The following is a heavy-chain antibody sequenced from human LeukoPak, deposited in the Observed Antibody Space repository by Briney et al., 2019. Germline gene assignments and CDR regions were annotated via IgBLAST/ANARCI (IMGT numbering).Heavy chain of an antibody. CDR2: IYTSGST. CDR3: ARDYYDSSCYYGRGGYYYMDV. Sequence: SETLSLTWTVSGGSISSYYWSWIRQPAGKGLEWIGRIYTSGSTNHNPSLKSRVTISVDKSKNQLSLKLSSVTAADTAVYYFARDYYDSSCYYGRGGYYYMDVWGKGTTVTVSS. CDR1: GGSISSYY. V-gene: IGHV4-4*07. J-gene: IGHJ6*03. D-gene: IGHD3-22*01.